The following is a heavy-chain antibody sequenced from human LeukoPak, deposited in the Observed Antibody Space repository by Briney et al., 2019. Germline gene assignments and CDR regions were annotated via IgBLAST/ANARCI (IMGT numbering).Heavy chain of an antibody. J-gene: IGHJ4*02. V-gene: IGHV5-51*01. D-gene: IGHD6-13*01. CDR1: GYTFTNYW. CDR3: ASLAGYRTSWYPNYFDY. CDR2: IYPGDSDT. Sequence: GESLKISCKGSGYTFTNYWIGWVRQMPGKGLEWMGIIYPGDSDTRYSASFQGQVTISADKSISTAYLQWSSLKASDTAMYYCASLAGYRTSWYPNYFDYWGQGTLVTVSS.